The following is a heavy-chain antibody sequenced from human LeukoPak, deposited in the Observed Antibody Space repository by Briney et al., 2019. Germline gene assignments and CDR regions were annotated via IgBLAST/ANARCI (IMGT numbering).Heavy chain of an antibody. CDR2: ISGSGGST. CDR3: AKVPHITMIVVVITGYFDY. CDR1: GFTFSSYA. V-gene: IGHV3-23*01. J-gene: IGHJ4*02. D-gene: IGHD3-22*01. Sequence: HGGSLRLSCAASGFTFSSYAMSWVRQAPGKGLEWVSAISGSGGSTYYADSVKGRFTISRDNSKNTLYLQMNSLRAEDTAVYYCAKVPHITMIVVVITGYFDYWGQGTLVTVSS.